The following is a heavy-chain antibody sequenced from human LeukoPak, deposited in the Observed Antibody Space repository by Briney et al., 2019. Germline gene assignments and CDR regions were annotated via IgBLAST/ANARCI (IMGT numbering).Heavy chain of an antibody. J-gene: IGHJ4*02. CDR3: AKDREGLSSGYDLEYFDY. CDR2: ISGGGGIT. CDR1: GFTFSSYA. Sequence: GSLRLSCAASGFTFSSYAMNWVRRAPGKGLEWVSAISGGGGITYYADSVKGRFTISRDNSKNTLFLQMNSLRAEDTAVYYCAKDREGLSSGYDLEYFDYWGQGTLVTVFS. V-gene: IGHV3-23*01. D-gene: IGHD5-12*01.